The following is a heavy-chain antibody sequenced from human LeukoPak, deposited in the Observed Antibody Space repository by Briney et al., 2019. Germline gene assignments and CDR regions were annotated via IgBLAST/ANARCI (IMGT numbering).Heavy chain of an antibody. Sequence: PGGSLRLSCAVSGFTFDDYAMHWVRQGPVKGLEWVAVISYDGSNKYYADSVKGRFTISRDNSKNTLYLQMNSLRAEDTAVYYCAKDIYDSSGYYLEGGGYFDYWGQGTLVTVSS. CDR1: GFTFDDYA. CDR2: ISYDGSNK. J-gene: IGHJ4*02. CDR3: AKDIYDSSGYYLEGGGYFDY. V-gene: IGHV3-30*04. D-gene: IGHD3-22*01.